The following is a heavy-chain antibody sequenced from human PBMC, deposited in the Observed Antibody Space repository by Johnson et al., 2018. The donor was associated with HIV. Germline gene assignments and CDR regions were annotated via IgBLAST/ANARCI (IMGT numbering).Heavy chain of an antibody. Sequence: QVQLVESGGGVVRPGGSLRLSCAASGFTFNNYSVHWVRQAPGQGLDWVSVISYDGINNYYADSVKGRSTISRDNSKNTLYLQMNSLRADDTAVYHCANRDGNGFDIWGQGTMVTVSS. CDR1: GFTFNNYS. CDR3: ANRDGNGFDI. V-gene: IGHV3-30*07. D-gene: IGHD3-10*01. CDR2: ISYDGINN. J-gene: IGHJ3*02.